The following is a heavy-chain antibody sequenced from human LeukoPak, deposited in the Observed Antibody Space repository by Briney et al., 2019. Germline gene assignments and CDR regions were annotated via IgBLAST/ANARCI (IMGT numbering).Heavy chain of an antibody. CDR1: GFTFDDYA. D-gene: IGHD4-17*01. V-gene: IGHV3-9*01. J-gene: IGHJ4*02. Sequence: AGGSLRLSCAASGFTFDDYAMHWVRQAPGKGLEWVSGISWNSGSIGYADSVKGRFTVSRDNAKNSLYLQMNSLRAEDTAIYYCAKDTLTYDYGDHHHWGQGTLVTVSS. CDR3: AKDTLTYDYGDHHH. CDR2: ISWNSGSI.